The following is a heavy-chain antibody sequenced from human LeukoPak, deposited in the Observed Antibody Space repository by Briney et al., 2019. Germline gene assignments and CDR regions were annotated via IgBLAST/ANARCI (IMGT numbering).Heavy chain of an antibody. CDR1: GYSISSGYY. CDR3: ARVGTIFGVVIPGYYYYMDV. CDR2: IYHSGST. J-gene: IGHJ6*03. V-gene: IGHV4-38-2*02. Sequence: SETLSLTCTVSGYSISSGYYWGWIRQPPGKGLEWIGSIYHSGSTYNNPSLKSRVTISVDTSKNQFSLKLSSVTAADTAVYYCARVGTIFGVVIPGYYYYMDVWGKGTTVTVSS. D-gene: IGHD3-3*01.